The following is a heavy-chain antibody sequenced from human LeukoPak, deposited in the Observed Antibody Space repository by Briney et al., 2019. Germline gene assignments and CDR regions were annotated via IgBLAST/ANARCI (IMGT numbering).Heavy chain of an antibody. D-gene: IGHD6-19*01. CDR2: IYYSGTT. CDR3: ARDYSSGSFDY. CDR1: GGSISSGDFY. V-gene: IGHV4-31*03. J-gene: IGHJ4*02. Sequence: PSQTLSLTCTVSGGSISSGDFYWSWIRQHPGKGLEWIGYIYYSGTTYYSPSLKSRVTISLDTTKNQFSLKLSSVTAADTAVYYCARDYSSGSFDYWGQGTLVTVSS.